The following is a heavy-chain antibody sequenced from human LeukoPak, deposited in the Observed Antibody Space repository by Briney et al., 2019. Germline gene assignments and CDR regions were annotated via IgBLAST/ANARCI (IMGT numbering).Heavy chain of an antibody. J-gene: IGHJ4*02. CDR2: IYHSGST. Sequence: SGTLSLTCAVSGGSISSSNWWSWVRQPPGKGLEWIGEIYHSGSTNYNPSLKSRVTISVDKSKNQFSLKLSSVTAADTAVYYCARDLSGYSGYDLGYWGQGTLVTVSS. D-gene: IGHD5-12*01. CDR3: ARDLSGYSGYDLGY. V-gene: IGHV4-4*02. CDR1: GGSISSSNW.